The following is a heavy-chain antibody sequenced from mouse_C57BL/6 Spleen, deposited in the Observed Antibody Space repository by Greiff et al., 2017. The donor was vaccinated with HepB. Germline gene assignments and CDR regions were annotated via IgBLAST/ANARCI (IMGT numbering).Heavy chain of an antibody. D-gene: IGHD1-1*01. J-gene: IGHJ2*01. CDR2: ISDGGSYT. Sequence: EVQGVESGGGLVKPGGSLKLSCAASGFTFSSYAMSWVRQTPEKRLEWVATISDGGSYTYYPDNVKGRFTISRDNAKNNLYLQMSHLKSEDTAMYYCARGYYCSINYFDYWGQGTTLTVSS. CDR3: ARGYYCSINYFDY. V-gene: IGHV5-4*01. CDR1: GFTFSSYA.